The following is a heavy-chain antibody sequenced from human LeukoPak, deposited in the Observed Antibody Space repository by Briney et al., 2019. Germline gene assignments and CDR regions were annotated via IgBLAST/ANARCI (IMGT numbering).Heavy chain of an antibody. V-gene: IGHV1-18*04. J-gene: IGHJ4*02. D-gene: IGHD2-15*01. CDR1: GYTFTSYG. Sequence: ASVKASCKASGYTFTSYGISWVRQAPGQGLEWIGWISAYNRNTNYAQKLQGRVTMTTDTSTSTAYMELRSLRSDDTAVYYCARNLGYCSGGSCYSPAGYFDYWGQGTLVTVSS. CDR3: ARNLGYCSGGSCYSPAGYFDY. CDR2: ISAYNRNT.